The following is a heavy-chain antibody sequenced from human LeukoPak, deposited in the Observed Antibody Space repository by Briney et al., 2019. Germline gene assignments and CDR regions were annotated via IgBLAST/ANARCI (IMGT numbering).Heavy chain of an antibody. V-gene: IGHV4-39*01. D-gene: IGHD1-26*01. J-gene: IGHJ4*02. CDR2: IYYSGST. CDR1: GGSISSSSYY. CDR3: ASVRSGSHYFDY. Sequence: SSETLSLTCTVSGGSISSSSYYWGWIRQPPGKGQEWIGSIYYSGSTYCNPSLKSRVTISVDTSKNQFSLKLSSVTAADTAVYYCASVRSGSHYFDYWGQGTLITVSS.